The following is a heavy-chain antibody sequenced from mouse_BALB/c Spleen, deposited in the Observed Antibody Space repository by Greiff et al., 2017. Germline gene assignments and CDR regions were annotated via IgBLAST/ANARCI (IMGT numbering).Heavy chain of an antibody. V-gene: IGHV1S135*01. CDR1: GYAFTSYN. Sequence: SGPELVKPGASVKVSCKASGYAFTSYNMYWVKQSHGKSLEWIGYIDPYNGGTSYNQKFKGKATLTVDKSSSTAYMHLNSLTSEDSAVYYCARDYYGSSYYAMDYWGQGTSVTVSS. J-gene: IGHJ4*01. D-gene: IGHD1-1*01. CDR3: ARDYYGSSYYAMDY. CDR2: IDPYNGGT.